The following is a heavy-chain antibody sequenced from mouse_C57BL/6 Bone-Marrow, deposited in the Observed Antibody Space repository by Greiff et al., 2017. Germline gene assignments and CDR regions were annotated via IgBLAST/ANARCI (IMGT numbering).Heavy chain of an antibody. CDR1: GFTFSDYY. CDR3: ARELTTVVATDYAMDY. Sequence: EVKLMESEGGLVQPGSSMKLSCTASGFTFSDYYMAWVRQVPEKGLEWVANINYDGSSTYYLDSLMSRFIISRDNAKNILYLQMSSLKSEDTATYYCARELTTVVATDYAMDYWGQGTSVTVSS. CDR2: INYDGSST. V-gene: IGHV5-16*01. J-gene: IGHJ4*01. D-gene: IGHD1-1*01.